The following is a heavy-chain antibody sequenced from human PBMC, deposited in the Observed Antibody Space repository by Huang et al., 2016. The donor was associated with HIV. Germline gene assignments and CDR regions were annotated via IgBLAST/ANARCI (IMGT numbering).Heavy chain of an antibody. CDR1: GFTVSTHY. CDR2: IYSGDTT. D-gene: IGHD2-8*02. J-gene: IGHJ4*02. CDR3: AKEGDTGAALGY. Sequence: EVQLVESGGGLIQPGGSLRLSCAASGFTVSTHYMTWVRQAPGNGLEWVSLIYSGDTTYYADTVKGRFTISRDDSENTLYLHMTSLRAGDTAVYYCAKEGDTGAALGYWGQGTLVTVS. V-gene: IGHV3-53*01.